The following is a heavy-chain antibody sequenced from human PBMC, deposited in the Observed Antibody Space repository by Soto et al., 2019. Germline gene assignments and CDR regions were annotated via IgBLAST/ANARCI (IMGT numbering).Heavy chain of an antibody. Sequence: ASVEVSCRASGYTFTNYGIHWVRQAPGQRLEWMGWINSGNGNTKYSQKLQGRVTINRDTSASTAYMELSSLRSEDTAVYYCARSGYSSGWYHWYFDFWGRGTLVTVSS. CDR1: GYTFTNYG. D-gene: IGHD6-19*01. J-gene: IGHJ2*01. CDR2: INSGNGNT. V-gene: IGHV1-3*01. CDR3: ARSGYSSGWYHWYFDF.